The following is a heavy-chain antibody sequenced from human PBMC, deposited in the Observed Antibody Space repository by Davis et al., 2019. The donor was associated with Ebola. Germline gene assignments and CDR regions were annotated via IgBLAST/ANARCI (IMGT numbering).Heavy chain of an antibody. J-gene: IGHJ5*02. Sequence: MPSETLSLTCSVSGGSVSSRTDYWAWIRQVPGQGLEYLGCIIYGGYSYYTPSPKSRLTVLIDTSKNQFSLRLTSVTAADTAIYYCVSASGSFWWFDPWGQGILVTVSS. V-gene: IGHV4-39*01. D-gene: IGHD1-26*01. CDR1: GGSVSSRTDY. CDR3: VSASGSFWWFDP. CDR2: IIYGGYS.